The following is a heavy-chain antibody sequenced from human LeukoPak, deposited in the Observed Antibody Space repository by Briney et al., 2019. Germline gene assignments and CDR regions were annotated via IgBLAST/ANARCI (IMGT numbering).Heavy chain of an antibody. CDR3: ARPYDSGYRGAFDI. CDR2: ISYDGTNE. CDR1: GFTFSDYA. V-gene: IGHV3-30*04. D-gene: IGHD5-12*01. Sequence: PGGSLRLSCVASGFTFSDYAIHWVRQAPGKGLEWVAVISYDGTNEYYADSLKGRFTISRDNSKNTLYLQMNSLRVEDTAVYYCARPYDSGYRGAFDIWGQGTMVTVSS. J-gene: IGHJ3*02.